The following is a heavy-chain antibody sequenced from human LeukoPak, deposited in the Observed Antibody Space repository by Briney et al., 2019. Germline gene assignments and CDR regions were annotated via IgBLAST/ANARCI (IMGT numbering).Heavy chain of an antibody. J-gene: IGHJ4*02. CDR1: VGTFRSGS. V-gene: IGHV1-69*02. CDR2: IVPMPDIT. CDR3: ARASDMVTTWDYFDS. D-gene: IGHD4-17*01. Sequence: SVKVSCKASVGTFRSGSINWVRQAPRQGLEWMGRIVPMPDITTNSQSFQGRVTITAGKSTSTAYMELSSLTSEDTAVYYCARASDMVTTWDYFDSWGQGSLVIVSS.